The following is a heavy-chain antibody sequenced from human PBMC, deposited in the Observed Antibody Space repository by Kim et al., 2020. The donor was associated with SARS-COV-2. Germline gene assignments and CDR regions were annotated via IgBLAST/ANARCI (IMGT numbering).Heavy chain of an antibody. CDR3: ARGNFWSGSGNMDV. CDR1: GYTFTSYD. J-gene: IGHJ6*02. V-gene: IGHV1-8*01. CDR2: MNPNSGNT. D-gene: IGHD3-3*01. Sequence: ASVKVSCKASGYTFTSYDINWVRQATGQGLEWMGWMNPNSGNTGYAQKFQGRVTMTRNTSISTAYMELSSLRSEDTAVYYCARGNFWSGSGNMDVWGQGTTVTVSS.